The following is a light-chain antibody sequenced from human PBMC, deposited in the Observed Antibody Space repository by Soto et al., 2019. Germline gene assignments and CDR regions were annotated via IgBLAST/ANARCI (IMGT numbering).Light chain of an antibody. CDR1: QSICSK. V-gene: IGKV1-5*03. CDR2: KVA. J-gene: IGKJ2*01. CDR3: QQYDIYCPYT. Sequence: DIQITQSPSTLSASVGDRVTLTRQASQSICSKLSWYQQKPGKAPKLLIYKVASLGSEVPSWFSGSGSGTAVTITVISLQADDFAPYYCQQYDIYCPYTFGQGTKLEIK.